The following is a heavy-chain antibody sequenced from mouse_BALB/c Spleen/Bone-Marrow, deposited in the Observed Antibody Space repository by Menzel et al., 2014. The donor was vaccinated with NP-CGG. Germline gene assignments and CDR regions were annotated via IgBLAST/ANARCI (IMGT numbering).Heavy chain of an antibody. V-gene: IGHV14-3*02. Sequence: VQLQQPGAELVKPGASVKLSCSASGFNIKDTYMHWVKQRPEQGLEWIGRIDPANGNTKYDPKFQGKATITADTSSNTAYLQLSSLTSEDTAVYYCAISGGYGNYLAWFAYWGQGTLVTVSA. CDR2: IDPANGNT. CDR3: AISGGYGNYLAWFAY. J-gene: IGHJ3*01. CDR1: GFNIKDTY. D-gene: IGHD2-10*02.